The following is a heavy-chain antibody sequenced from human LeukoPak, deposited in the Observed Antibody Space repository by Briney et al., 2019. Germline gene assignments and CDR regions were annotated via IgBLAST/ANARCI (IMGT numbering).Heavy chain of an antibody. CDR2: ISGDGAST. Sequence: PGGSLRLSCAASGFTFAIHAMTWVRQAPGKGLEWVSGISGDGASTHYAESVKGQFTISRDSSQNTLFLQMNSLRVEDTAIYYCAKDSYVSGRPLHTFDVWGQGTMVTVSS. J-gene: IGHJ3*01. D-gene: IGHD3-10*01. CDR3: AKDSYVSGRPLHTFDV. CDR1: GFTFAIHA. V-gene: IGHV3-23*01.